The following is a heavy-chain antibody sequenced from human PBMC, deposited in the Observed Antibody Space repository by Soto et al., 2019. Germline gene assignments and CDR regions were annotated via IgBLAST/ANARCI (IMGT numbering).Heavy chain of an antibody. CDR1: GYTFTSYG. D-gene: IGHD1-26*01. CDR2: IIPILGIA. V-gene: IGHV1-69*04. J-gene: IGHJ6*02. CDR3: ARATVGATIDYYYGMDV. Sequence: SVKVSCKASGYTFTSYGISWVRQAPGQGLEWMGRIIPILGIANYAQKFQGRVTITADKSTSTAYMELSSLRSEDTAVYYCARATVGATIDYYYGMDVWGQGTTVTVSS.